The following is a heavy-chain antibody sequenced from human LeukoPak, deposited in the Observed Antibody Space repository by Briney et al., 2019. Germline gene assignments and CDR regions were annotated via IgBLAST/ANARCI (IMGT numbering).Heavy chain of an antibody. CDR2: IGTAGDT. CDR1: GFTFSSYD. J-gene: IGHJ6*02. V-gene: IGHV3-13*01. Sequence: PGGSLRLSCAASGFTFSSYDMHWVRQATGKGLEWVSAIGTAGDTYYPGSVKGRFTISRENAKNSLCLQMNSLRAGDTAVYYCARAPVYYYYGMDVWGQGTTVTVSS. CDR3: ARAPVYYYYGMDV.